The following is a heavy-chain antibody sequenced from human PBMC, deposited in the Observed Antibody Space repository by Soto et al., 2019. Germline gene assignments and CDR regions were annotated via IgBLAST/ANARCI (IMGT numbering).Heavy chain of an antibody. D-gene: IGHD7-27*01. CDR3: AGAFQLGMLDY. V-gene: IGHV3-7*01. J-gene: IGHJ4*02. CDR1: GFTFSSYW. CDR2: IKQHGSEK. Sequence: GGSLRLSCAASGFTFSSYWMSWVRQAPGKGLEWVANIKQHGSEKYYVDSVKGRFTISRDNAKNSLYLQMNSLRAEDAAVYYWAGAFQLGMLDYWGQGTLVTVSS.